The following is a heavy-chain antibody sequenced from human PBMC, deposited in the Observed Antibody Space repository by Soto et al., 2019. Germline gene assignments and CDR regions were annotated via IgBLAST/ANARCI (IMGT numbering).Heavy chain of an antibody. V-gene: IGHV3-23*01. Sequence: EVQLLESGGGLVQPGGSLRLSCAASGFFFSTYAMNWVRQAPGKGLEWVSAISNNGDDTYYAESVRGRFTISRDNSINTLYLQMSRLRTDDTAVYYCAHHRGYGVFDAVDIWGQGTKVTVSS. CDR2: ISNNGDDT. CDR1: GFFFSTYA. D-gene: IGHD4-17*01. CDR3: AHHRGYGVFDAVDI. J-gene: IGHJ3*02.